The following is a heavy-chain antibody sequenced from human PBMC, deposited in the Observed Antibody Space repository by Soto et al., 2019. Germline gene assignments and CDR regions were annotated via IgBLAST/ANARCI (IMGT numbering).Heavy chain of an antibody. CDR1: GFTFSSYW. CDR3: ARGKGYCSGGSCYEAEFDY. D-gene: IGHD2-15*01. Sequence: SGGSLRLSCAASGFTFSSYWMHWVRQAPGKGLVWVSRINSDGSSTSYADSVKGRFTISRDNAKNTLYLQMNSLRAEDTAVYYCARGKGYCSGGSCYEAEFDYWGQGTLVTVS. J-gene: IGHJ4*02. CDR2: INSDGSST. V-gene: IGHV3-74*01.